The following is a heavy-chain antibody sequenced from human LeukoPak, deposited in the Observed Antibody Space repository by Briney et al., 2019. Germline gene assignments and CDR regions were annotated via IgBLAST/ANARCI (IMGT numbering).Heavy chain of an antibody. CDR2: TRYDGSNK. CDR3: AKDRGRFDCSGGSCYSNSLDY. V-gene: IGHV3-30*02. CDR1: GFIFSSHS. Sequence: PGGSLRLSCAASGFIFSSHSMNWVRQAPGKGLEWVAFTRYDGSNKYYADSVKGRFTISRDNSKNTLYLQMNSLRAEDTAVYYCAKDRGRFDCSGGSCYSNSLDYWGQGTLVTVSS. D-gene: IGHD2-15*01. J-gene: IGHJ4*02.